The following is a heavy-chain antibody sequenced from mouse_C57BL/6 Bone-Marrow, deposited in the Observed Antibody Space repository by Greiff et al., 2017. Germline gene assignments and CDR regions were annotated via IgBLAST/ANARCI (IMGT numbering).Heavy chain of an antibody. V-gene: IGHV1-39*01. D-gene: IGHD2-4*01. J-gene: IGHJ4*01. CDR2: INPNYGTT. CDR1: GYSFTDYY. Sequence: EVQLQQSGPELVKPGASVKISCKASGYSFTDYYMNWVKQSHGKSLEWIGVINPNYGTTSYNQKFKGKATLTVDQSSSTAYMQLNSLTSEDSAVYYGARGYDYDYAMDYWGQGTSVTVSS. CDR3: ARGYDYDYAMDY.